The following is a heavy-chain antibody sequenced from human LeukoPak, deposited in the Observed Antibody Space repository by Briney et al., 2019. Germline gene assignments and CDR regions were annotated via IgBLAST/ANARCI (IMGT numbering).Heavy chain of an antibody. Sequence: ASVKVSCKASGYTFTSYGIGWVRQAPGQGLEWMGWISAYNGNTNYAQKLQGRVTMTTDTSTSTAYMELRSLRSDDTAVYYCARDEYSYGACDYWGQGTLVTVSS. CDR3: ARDEYSYGACDY. D-gene: IGHD5-18*01. V-gene: IGHV1-18*04. CDR2: ISAYNGNT. CDR1: GYTFTSYG. J-gene: IGHJ4*02.